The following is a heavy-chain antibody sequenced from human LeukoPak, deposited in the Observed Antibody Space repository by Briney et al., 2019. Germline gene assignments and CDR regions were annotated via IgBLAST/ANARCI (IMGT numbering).Heavy chain of an antibody. Sequence: PGGSLRLSCAASGFTFSSYEMNWVRQAPGKGLEWVSYISSSGSTIYYADSVKGRFTISRDNAKNSLYLQMNSLRAEDTAVYYYARIMVAATGRDAFDIWGQGTMVTVSS. J-gene: IGHJ3*02. CDR1: GFTFSSYE. V-gene: IGHV3-48*03. CDR3: ARIMVAATGRDAFDI. CDR2: ISSSGSTI. D-gene: IGHD2-15*01.